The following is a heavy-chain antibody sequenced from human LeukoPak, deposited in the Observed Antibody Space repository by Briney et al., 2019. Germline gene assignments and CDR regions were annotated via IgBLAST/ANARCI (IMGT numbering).Heavy chain of an antibody. CDR2: IKSKTDGGTT. CDR1: GFTISNAW. Sequence: PGGSLSLSCAASGFTISNAWMSWVRQAPGQGLEWIGRIKSKTDGGTTDYAAPVKGRFTISRDDSQNTLYLQMHSLKTEDTAVYYCPTIRGYSSSWPFDYWGQGILVTVSS. D-gene: IGHD6-13*01. J-gene: IGHJ4*02. CDR3: PTIRGYSSSWPFDY. V-gene: IGHV3-15*01.